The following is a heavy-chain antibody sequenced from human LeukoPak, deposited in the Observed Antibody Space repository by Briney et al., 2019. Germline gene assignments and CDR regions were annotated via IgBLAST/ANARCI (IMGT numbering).Heavy chain of an antibody. CDR2: IYHSGST. V-gene: IGHV4-30-2*01. CDR1: GGSISSGGYS. CDR3: ASHTRDFDY. J-gene: IGHJ4*02. Sequence: SETLSLTCAVSGGSISSGGYSWSWIRQPPGKGLEWIGYIYHSGSTYYNPSLKSRVTISVDRSKNQFSLKLSSVTAADTAVYYCASHTRDFDYWGQGTLVTVSS. D-gene: IGHD2-15*01.